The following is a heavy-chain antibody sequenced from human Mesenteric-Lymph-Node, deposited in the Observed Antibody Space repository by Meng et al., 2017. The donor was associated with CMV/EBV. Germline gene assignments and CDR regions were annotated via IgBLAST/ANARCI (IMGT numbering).Heavy chain of an antibody. CDR2: IYYSGST. D-gene: IGHD2-15*01. J-gene: IGHJ4*02. CDR3: ARRSGWRGYYFDY. Sequence: SETLSLTCTVSGGSISSSSYYWGWIRQPPGKGLEWIGSIYYSGSTYYNPSLKSRVTISVDTSKNQFSLKLGSVTAADTAVYYCARRSGWRGYYFDYWGQGTLVTVSS. V-gene: IGHV4-39*01. CDR1: GGSISSSSYY.